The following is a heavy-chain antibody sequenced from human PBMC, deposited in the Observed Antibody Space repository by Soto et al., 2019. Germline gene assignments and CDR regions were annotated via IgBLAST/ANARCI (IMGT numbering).Heavy chain of an antibody. J-gene: IGHJ4*02. Sequence: SETLSLTCTVSGGSISSYYWSWIRQPPGKGLEWIGYIYYSGSTNYNPSLKSRVTISVDTSKNQFSLKLSSVTAADTDVYYCARATSPINWNSEAEDLDLDPYFDYWGQGTLVTVSS. CDR3: ARATSPINWNSEAEDLDLDPYFDY. CDR2: IYYSGST. D-gene: IGHD1-7*01. CDR1: GGSISSYY. V-gene: IGHV4-59*01.